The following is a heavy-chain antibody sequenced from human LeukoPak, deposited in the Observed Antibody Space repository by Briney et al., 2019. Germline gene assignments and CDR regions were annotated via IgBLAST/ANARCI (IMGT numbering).Heavy chain of an antibody. V-gene: IGHV4-38-2*02. CDR1: GYSISSGYY. Sequence: SETLSLTCTVSGYSISSGYYWGWIRQPPGKGLEWIGSMYHSGSTYYNPSLKSRVTVSVDTSKNQFSLKLSSVTAADTAVYYCAREGGDYGGYFDYWGQGTLVTVSS. J-gene: IGHJ4*02. CDR2: MYHSGST. CDR3: AREGGDYGGYFDY. D-gene: IGHD4-23*01.